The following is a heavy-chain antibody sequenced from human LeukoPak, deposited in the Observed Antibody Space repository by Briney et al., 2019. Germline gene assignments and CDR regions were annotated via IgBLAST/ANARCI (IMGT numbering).Heavy chain of an antibody. CDR3: ARVPPCSSTSCYDRYNWFDP. V-gene: IGHV4-31*03. CDR2: INYRGST. Sequence: SETLSLTRTVSGGSVSRGGYYRSWIRQHPGKGLEWIGYINYRGSTYYNPSLKRRVTISLDTSENQFSLKLSSVTAADTAVYYCARVPPCSSTSCYDRYNWFDPWGQGILVTVSS. CDR1: GGSVSRGGYY. D-gene: IGHD2-2*01. J-gene: IGHJ5*02.